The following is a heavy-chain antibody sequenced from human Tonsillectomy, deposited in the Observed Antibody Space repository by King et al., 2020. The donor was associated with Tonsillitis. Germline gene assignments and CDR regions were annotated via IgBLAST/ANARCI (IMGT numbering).Heavy chain of an antibody. D-gene: IGHD3-16*01. CDR1: GSAFTDSS. V-gene: IGHV1-46*01. J-gene: IGHJ3*02. Sequence: VQLVESGAEVQTPGDSVNLSCQASGSAFTDSSIHWVRQAPGQGLEWMGMINPSGGGTDYAQKFQGRLTMTRDTSTSTVSMELSSLRSEDTAVGDCATARRATPREEAGEIWGQGTRGTGSA. CDR2: INPSGGGT. CDR3: ATARRATPREEAGEI.